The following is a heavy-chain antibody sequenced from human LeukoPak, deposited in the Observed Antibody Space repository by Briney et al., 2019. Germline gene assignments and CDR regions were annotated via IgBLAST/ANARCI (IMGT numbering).Heavy chain of an antibody. V-gene: IGHV4-4*07. Sequence: SETLSLTCSVSGVSISAYYWSWIRQPAGKGLEWIGRIYPGESIYASENTNYNPSLKSRVTISVDTSKNQFSLKLSSVTAADTAVYYCARRGYSGYDYGYYFDYWGQGTLVTVSS. CDR1: GVSISAYY. J-gene: IGHJ4*02. CDR2: IYPGESIYASENT. D-gene: IGHD5-12*01. CDR3: ARRGYSGYDYGYYFDY.